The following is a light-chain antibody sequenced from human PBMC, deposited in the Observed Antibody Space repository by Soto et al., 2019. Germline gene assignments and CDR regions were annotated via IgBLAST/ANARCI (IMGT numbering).Light chain of an antibody. CDR1: QTISTN. V-gene: IGKV3-15*01. Sequence: TQSPSTLSGSVGDRVPITCRASQTISTNLAWYQQTPGQVPSLLIYGASTRASGIPARFSGSGSGTESTLTIGSLQSEDFAVYYCQQYSSSPSFGQGTRLEIK. J-gene: IGKJ5*01. CDR3: QQYSSSPS. CDR2: GAS.